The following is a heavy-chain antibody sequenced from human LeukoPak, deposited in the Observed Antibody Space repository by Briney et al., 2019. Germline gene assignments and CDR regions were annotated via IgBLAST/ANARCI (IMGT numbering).Heavy chain of an antibody. V-gene: IGHV3-30*05. CDR2: ISYDGTNI. CDR3: ARGLTNFDASSPPVY. J-gene: IGHJ4*02. D-gene: IGHD2-8*01. Sequence: PGGSLRLSCAASGFTFSSYSMNWVRQAPGKGLEWVAVISYDGTNIYYGDSVKGRFTISRDNSKNTVYLQMNNLRAEDTAVYHCARGLTNFDASSPPVYWGQGTLVTVSS. CDR1: GFTFSSYS.